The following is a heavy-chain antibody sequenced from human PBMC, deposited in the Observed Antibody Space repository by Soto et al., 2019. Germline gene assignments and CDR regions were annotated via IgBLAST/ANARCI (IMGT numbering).Heavy chain of an antibody. Sequence: QVHLQESGPGLVKPSQTLSLTCNVSGGSISSGNYYWSWIRQHPGKGLEWIGYIHHSGSSHYNPSLKSRVIISVDTSKNHFSRKLSSVTAADTAVYYCASEQGIVELTGDYFGLDVWGQGTTVTVSS. CDR1: GGSISSGNYY. J-gene: IGHJ6*02. CDR2: IHHSGSS. D-gene: IGHD1-7*01. CDR3: ASEQGIVELTGDYFGLDV. V-gene: IGHV4-31*03.